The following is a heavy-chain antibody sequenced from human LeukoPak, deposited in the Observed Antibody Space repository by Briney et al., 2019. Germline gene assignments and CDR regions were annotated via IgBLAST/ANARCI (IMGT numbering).Heavy chain of an antibody. Sequence: GRSLRLSCAASGFTFSSYGMHWVRQAPGKGLEWVAVISYDGSNKYYADSVKGRFTISRDNSKNTLYLQMNSLRAEDTAVYYCAKGGYLRYFDWLLYGHNWFDPWGQGTLVTVSS. CDR3: AKGGYLRYFDWLLYGHNWFDP. CDR1: GFTFSSYG. CDR2: ISYDGSNK. D-gene: IGHD3-9*01. J-gene: IGHJ5*02. V-gene: IGHV3-30*18.